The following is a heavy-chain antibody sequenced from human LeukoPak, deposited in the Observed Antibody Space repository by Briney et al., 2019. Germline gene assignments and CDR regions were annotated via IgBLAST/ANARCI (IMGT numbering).Heavy chain of an antibody. J-gene: IGHJ5*02. CDR2: INDSGST. V-gene: IGHV4-34*01. CDR1: GGTFSGYY. CDR3: ARGRDDFWSGYYRGFRGFDP. Sequence: SETLSLTCGVYGGTFSGYYWSWIRQPPGKGLEWIGEINDSGSTNYNPSLKSRVTISVDTSKNQFSLKLSSVTAADTAVYYCARGRDDFWSGYYRGFRGFDPWGQGTLVTVSS. D-gene: IGHD3-3*01.